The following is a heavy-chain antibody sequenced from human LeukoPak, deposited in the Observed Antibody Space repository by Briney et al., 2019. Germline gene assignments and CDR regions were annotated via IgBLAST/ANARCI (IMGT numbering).Heavy chain of an antibody. CDR2: IYTSGST. D-gene: IGHD1-1*01. CDR3: ARDPHDFYFDY. V-gene: IGHV4-4*07. J-gene: IGHJ4*02. Sequence: SETLSLTCTVSGGSISSYYWSWIRQPAGKGLGWIGRIYTSGSTNYNPSLKSRVTMSVDTSKNQFSLKLSSVTAADTAVYYCARDPHDFYFDYWGQGTLVTVSS. CDR1: GGSISSYY.